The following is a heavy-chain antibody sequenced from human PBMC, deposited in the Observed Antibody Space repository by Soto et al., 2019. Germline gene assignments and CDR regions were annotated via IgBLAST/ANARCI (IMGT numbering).Heavy chain of an antibody. CDR2: IFSNDEK. J-gene: IGHJ5*02. Sequence: QVTLKESGPVLVKPTETLTLTCTVSGFSLSNARMGVSWIRQPPGKALEWLAHIFSNDEKSYSKSLKSRLTISKDTSKSQVVLTMTNMDPVDTTTYYCARYYYDSSGYPLGFDPWGQGTLVTVSS. CDR3: ARYYYDSSGYPLGFDP. D-gene: IGHD3-22*01. V-gene: IGHV2-26*01. CDR1: GFSLSNARMG.